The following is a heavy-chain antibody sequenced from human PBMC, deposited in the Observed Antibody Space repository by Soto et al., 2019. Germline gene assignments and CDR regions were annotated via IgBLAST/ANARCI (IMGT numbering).Heavy chain of an antibody. CDR3: AKDSPLLRYTVAETARGWFDP. D-gene: IGHD2-15*01. V-gene: IGHV3-23*01. Sequence: EVQLLESGGGLVQPGGSLRLSCAASGLTFSSYAMSWVRQAPGKGLEWVSGISGSGSSTYYADSVKGRFTIPRDNSNNTLYLEMNNLRAEDTAIYYCAKDSPLLRYTVAETARGWFDPWGQGTLVTVSS. CDR2: ISGSGSST. J-gene: IGHJ5*02. CDR1: GLTFSSYA.